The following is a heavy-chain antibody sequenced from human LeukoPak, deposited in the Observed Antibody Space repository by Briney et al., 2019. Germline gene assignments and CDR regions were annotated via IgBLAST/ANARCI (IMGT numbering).Heavy chain of an antibody. D-gene: IGHD4-17*01. CDR3: ARGSPRGLRSPRRDQKYYFDY. Sequence: GGSLRLSCAASGFTFSSYWMSWVRQAPGKGLEWVANMNRDGSEKNYVDSIKGRFTISRDDAANSLYLQMNSLRVEDTAVYYCARGSPRGLRSPRRDQKYYFDYWGQGTLVTVSS. V-gene: IGHV3-7*01. J-gene: IGHJ4*02. CDR2: MNRDGSEK. CDR1: GFTFSSYW.